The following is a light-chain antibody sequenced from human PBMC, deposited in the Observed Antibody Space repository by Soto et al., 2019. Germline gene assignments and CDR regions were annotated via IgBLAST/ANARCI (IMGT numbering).Light chain of an antibody. CDR3: QQRSNWPVT. CDR1: QSVSSY. Sequence: EIVLTQSPGTLSLSPGERATLSCRASQSVSSYLAWYQHKPGQAPRLLIYDASTRATGISARFSGSGSGTDLTLTISSLEPEDCAVYYCQQRSNWPVTFCQGTKVEVK. V-gene: IGKV3-11*01. CDR2: DAS. J-gene: IGKJ1*01.